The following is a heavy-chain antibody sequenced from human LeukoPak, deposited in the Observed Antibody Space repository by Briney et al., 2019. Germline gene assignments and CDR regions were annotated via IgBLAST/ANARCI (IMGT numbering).Heavy chain of an antibody. V-gene: IGHV3-66*01. CDR1: GFTASSNY. J-gene: IGHJ6*02. D-gene: IGHD6-13*01. CDR3: ARDQGSSWYDYYYYYGMDV. CDR2: IYSGGST. Sequence: GGSLRLSCAASGFTASSNYMSWVRQAPGKGLEWVSVIYSGGSTYYADSVKGRFTISRDNSKNTLYLQMNSLRAEDTAVYYCARDQGSSWYDYYYYYGMDVWGQGTTVTVSS.